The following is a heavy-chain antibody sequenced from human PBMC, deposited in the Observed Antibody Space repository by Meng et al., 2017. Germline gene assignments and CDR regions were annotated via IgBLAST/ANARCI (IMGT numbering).Heavy chain of an antibody. D-gene: IGHD5-24*01. CDR3: ARVARWLQFPLGGYWYFDL. CDR2: IYTSGST. Sequence: LRLSCTVSGGSISSGSYYWSWIRQPAGKGLEWIGRIYTSGSTNYNPSLKSRVTISVDTSKNQFSLKLSSVTAADTAVYYCARVARWLQFPLGGYWYFDLWGRGTLVTVSS. J-gene: IGHJ2*01. V-gene: IGHV4-61*02. CDR1: GGSISSGSYY.